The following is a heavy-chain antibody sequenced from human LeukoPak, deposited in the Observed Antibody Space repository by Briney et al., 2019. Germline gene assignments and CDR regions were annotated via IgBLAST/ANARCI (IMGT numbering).Heavy chain of an antibody. CDR3: ARAMRYSGYDSVASAARSIYYFDY. CDR1: GDSVSSNSAT. V-gene: IGHV6-1*01. J-gene: IGHJ4*02. CDR2: TYYRSKWNN. Sequence: SQTLSLTCAISGDSVSSNSATWNWIRQSPSRGLEWLGRTYYRSKWNNEYAVSVKSRISINPDTSKNQLSLQLNSVTPEDTAVYYCARAMRYSGYDSVASAARSIYYFDYWGQGTLVTVSS. D-gene: IGHD5-12*01.